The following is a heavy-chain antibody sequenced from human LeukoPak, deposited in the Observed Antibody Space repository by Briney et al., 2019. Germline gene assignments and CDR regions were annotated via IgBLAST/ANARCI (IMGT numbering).Heavy chain of an antibody. Sequence: PGGSLRLSCAASGFNLDDYAMHWVRQAPGKGLEWVLSISWDSGSSVYVDSVKGRFTISRDNAKNSLYLQMDSLTPEDSALYYCVKDLRLDLHLDTFHIWGRGTRVTVSP. J-gene: IGHJ3*02. CDR2: ISWDSGSS. D-gene: IGHD1-1*01. V-gene: IGHV3-9*01. CDR3: VKDLRLDLHLDTFHI. CDR1: GFNLDDYA.